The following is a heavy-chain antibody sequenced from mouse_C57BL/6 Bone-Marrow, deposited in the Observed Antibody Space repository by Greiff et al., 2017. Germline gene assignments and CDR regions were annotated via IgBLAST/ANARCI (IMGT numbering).Heavy chain of an antibody. Sequence: VQLKQSGPELVKPAASVKISCKASGYTFTDYYMNWVKQSHGKSLEWIGDINPNNGGTSYNQKFKGKATLTVDKSSSTAYMELRSLTSEDSAVYYCAGWDVLWYFDVWGTGTTVTVSS. CDR3: AGWDVLWYFDV. D-gene: IGHD4-1*01. CDR2: INPNNGGT. V-gene: IGHV1-26*01. J-gene: IGHJ1*03. CDR1: GYTFTDYY.